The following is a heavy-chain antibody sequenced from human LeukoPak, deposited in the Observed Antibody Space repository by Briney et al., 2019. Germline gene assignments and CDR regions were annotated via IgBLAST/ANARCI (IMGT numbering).Heavy chain of an antibody. CDR2: ILTSNSIT. D-gene: IGHD2-15*01. CDR3: VRDSSWAFDI. CDR1: EFVFDDYS. Sequence: GGSLRLSCAASEFVFDDYSMHWVRQAPGKGLEWISFILTSNSITHYADSVKGRFTISRDNAKNSLYLQMNSLRAEDTAVYYCVRDSSWAFDIWGQGTMVTVSS. J-gene: IGHJ3*02. V-gene: IGHV3-48*01.